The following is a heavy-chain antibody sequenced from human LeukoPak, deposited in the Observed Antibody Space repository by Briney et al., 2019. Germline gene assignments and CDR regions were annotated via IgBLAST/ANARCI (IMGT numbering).Heavy chain of an antibody. V-gene: IGHV3-30-3*02. CDR1: GFTFSSYA. J-gene: IGHJ4*02. CDR3: AKWENYDFWSGYPDFDY. CDR2: ISNDAFNK. Sequence: GRSLRLSCAASGFTFSSYAMHWVRQAPGKGLEWVASISNDAFNKYNADSVKGRFTISRDNSENTVYLQMNSLRPEDTAVYYCAKWENYDFWSGYPDFDYWGQGTLVTVSS. D-gene: IGHD3-3*01.